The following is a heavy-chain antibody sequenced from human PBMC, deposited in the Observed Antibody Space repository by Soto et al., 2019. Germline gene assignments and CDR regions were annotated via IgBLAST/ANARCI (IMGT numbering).Heavy chain of an antibody. CDR1: GFTFSSYA. CDR2: ISGSGGST. D-gene: IGHD2-2*01. J-gene: IGHJ3*02. Sequence: GGSLRLSCAASGFTFSSYAMSWVRQAPGRGLEWVSAISGSGGSTYYADSVKGRFTISRDNSKNTLYLQMDSLRAEDAAVYYCAKDQGSCSSTSCLDAFDIWGQGTMVTVSS. CDR3: AKDQGSCSSTSCLDAFDI. V-gene: IGHV3-23*01.